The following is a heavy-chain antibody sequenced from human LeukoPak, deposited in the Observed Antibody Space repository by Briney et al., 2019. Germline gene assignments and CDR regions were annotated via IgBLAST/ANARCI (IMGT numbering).Heavy chain of an antibody. CDR1: GGSISSGSYY. V-gene: IGHV4-61*02. D-gene: IGHD6-6*01. J-gene: IGHJ5*02. CDR2: IYTSGST. Sequence: SETLSLTCTVSGGSISSGSYYWSWIRQPAGKGLEWIGRIYTSGSTNYNPSLKSRVTISVDTSKNQFSLKLSSVTAADTAVYYCAREGGYSSSWGQGTLVTVSS. CDR3: AREGGYSSS.